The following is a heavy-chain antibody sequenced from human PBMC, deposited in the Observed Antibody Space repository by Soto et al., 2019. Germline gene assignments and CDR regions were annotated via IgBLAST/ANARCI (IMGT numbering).Heavy chain of an antibody. D-gene: IGHD5-12*01. CDR2: ISKHVDTT. CDR1: GFIFSSYA. CDR3: VKAGYHGYDSAFDV. J-gene: IGHJ3*01. Sequence: WGSLRLSCSDSGFIFSSYAMHWVRQAPGKGLEYLSVISKHVDTTYYADSVKGRFTISRDNSKNTLYLQMSGLRVEDTAVYYCVKAGYHGYDSAFDVWVKWNMVTLSS. V-gene: IGHV3-64D*06.